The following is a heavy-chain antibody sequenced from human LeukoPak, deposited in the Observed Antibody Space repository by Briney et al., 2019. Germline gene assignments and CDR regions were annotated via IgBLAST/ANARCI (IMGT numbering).Heavy chain of an antibody. CDR2: VYYSGNT. D-gene: IGHD3-22*01. Sequence: SETLSLTCTVSGGSISSSSYYWGWIRQPPGKGLEWIGSVYYSGNTYYYPSLKSRVTISIDTSKNQFSLKLSSVTAADTAVYYCARRGITMIVVARGWFDPWGQGTLVTVSS. CDR3: ARRGITMIVVARGWFDP. V-gene: IGHV4-39*01. CDR1: GGSISSSSYY. J-gene: IGHJ5*02.